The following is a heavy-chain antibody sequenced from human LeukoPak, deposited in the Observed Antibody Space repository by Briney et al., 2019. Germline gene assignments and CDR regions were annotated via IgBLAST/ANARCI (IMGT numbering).Heavy chain of an antibody. CDR3: ARDYGDIPPDWYYYL. Sequence: SETLSLTCTLSGDSISNYYWSWIRQPDGKGLEWIGRIYTSGSTNYNPSLKSRVTISVDTSKNQFSLKLSSVTAADTAVYYCARDYGDIPPDWYYYLWGRGTLVTVSS. V-gene: IGHV4-4*07. CDR1: GDSISNYY. CDR2: IYTSGST. J-gene: IGHJ2*01. D-gene: IGHD4-17*01.